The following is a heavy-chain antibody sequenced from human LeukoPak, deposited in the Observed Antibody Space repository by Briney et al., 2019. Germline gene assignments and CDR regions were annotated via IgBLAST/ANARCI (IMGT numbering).Heavy chain of an antibody. CDR2: IYYSGST. D-gene: IGHD1-7*01. CDR1: GGSISSSSYY. V-gene: IGHV4-39*01. CDR3: ARGRSGTTNY. Sequence: PSETLSLTCTVSGGSISSSSYYWGWIRQPPGKGLEWIGSIYYSGSTYYNPSLKSRVTISVDTSKNQFSLKLSSVTAADTAVYYCARGRSGTTNYWGQGTLVTVSS. J-gene: IGHJ4*02.